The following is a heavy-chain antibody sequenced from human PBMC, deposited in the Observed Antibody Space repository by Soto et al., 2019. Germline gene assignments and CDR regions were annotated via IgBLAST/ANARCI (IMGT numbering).Heavy chain of an antibody. CDR1: GYTFTGYA. J-gene: IGHJ4*02. CDR3: AKGEWSYCRGGSCYYFDY. Sequence: QVQLVQSGSELKKPGASVKVSCKASGYTFTGYAMHWVRQAPGQRLEWMGWINAGNGNTKYSQKFQGRFTITRDTSASTDYMERSSLRSEDTAVYYCAKGEWSYCRGGSCYYFDYWGQGTLVTVSS. CDR2: INAGNGNT. D-gene: IGHD2-15*01. V-gene: IGHV1-3*01.